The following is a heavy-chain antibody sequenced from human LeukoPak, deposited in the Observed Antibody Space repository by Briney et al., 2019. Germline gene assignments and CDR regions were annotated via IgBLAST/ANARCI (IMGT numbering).Heavy chain of an antibody. CDR1: GFTFSTYS. Sequence: SGGSLRLSCAASGFTFSTYSMNWVRQAPGKGLEWVSSISSSSTYIYYADSVKGRFTISRDNAKNSLFLQMNSLRAEDTAVYYCARFALKTPPTDWGQGTLVTVSS. CDR2: ISSSSTYI. CDR3: ARFALKTPPTD. V-gene: IGHV3-21*01. J-gene: IGHJ4*02.